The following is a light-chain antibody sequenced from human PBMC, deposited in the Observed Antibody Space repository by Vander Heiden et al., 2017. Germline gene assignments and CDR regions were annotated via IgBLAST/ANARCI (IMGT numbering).Light chain of an antibody. CDR2: DAS. J-gene: IGKJ2*01. CDR1: QDIDKY. Sequence: DLQMTESPSSLSPSVGDRVTITCQASQDIDKYLNWYQQKPGKAPKLLIYDASNLGTGVPARFSGGGSGTDFTLTISSLQPEDIATYYCQQADDFPYTFGQGTRLEI. V-gene: IGKV1-33*01. CDR3: QQADDFPYT.